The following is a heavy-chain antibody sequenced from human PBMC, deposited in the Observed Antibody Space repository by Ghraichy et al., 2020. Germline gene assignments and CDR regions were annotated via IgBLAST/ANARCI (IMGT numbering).Heavy chain of an antibody. CDR3: ARDISDCSGGSCYSP. Sequence: SVKVSCKASGGTFSSYAISWVRQAPGQGLEWMGRIIPILGIANYAQKFQGRVTITADKSTSTAYMELSSLRSEDTAVYYCARDISDCSGGSCYSPWGQGTLVTVSS. V-gene: IGHV1-69*04. CDR2: IIPILGIA. D-gene: IGHD2-15*01. CDR1: GGTFSSYA. J-gene: IGHJ5*02.